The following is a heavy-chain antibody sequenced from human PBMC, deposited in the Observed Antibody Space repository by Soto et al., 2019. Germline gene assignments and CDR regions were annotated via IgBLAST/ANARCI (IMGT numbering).Heavy chain of an antibody. J-gene: IGHJ4*02. V-gene: IGHV1-18*01. CDR3: ARAPSLTVAPVDY. Sequence: QVQLVQSGAEVKTSGASVKVYCKASGYTFTSFGISWVLQAPGQGLEWMGWISAHKGNTNYVQKFQGRVTMTTDTSTSTAYMELRSLRSDDTAVYYCARAPSLTVAPVDYCGQGTLVTVSS. D-gene: IGHD6-19*01. CDR2: ISAHKGNT. CDR1: GYTFTSFG.